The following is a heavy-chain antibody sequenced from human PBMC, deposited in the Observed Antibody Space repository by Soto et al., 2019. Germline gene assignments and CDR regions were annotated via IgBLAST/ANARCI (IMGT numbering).Heavy chain of an antibody. V-gene: IGHV3-23*01. J-gene: IGHJ4*02. CDR1: GFTFRTSA. CDR2: ISGSGVAK. D-gene: IGHD1-26*01. CDR3: AKDRSPGATTWNVY. Sequence: PGGPLRLSFVASGFTFRTSAMNWVGKSPGKGLEWVSTISGSGVAKYYADSVKGRITTSRDNSNNTLSLQMNSLRAEDAAVYYCAKDRSPGATTWNVYWGQGTLATVSS.